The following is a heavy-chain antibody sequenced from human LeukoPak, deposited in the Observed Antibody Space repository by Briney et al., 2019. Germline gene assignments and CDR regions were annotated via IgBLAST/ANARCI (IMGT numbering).Heavy chain of an antibody. D-gene: IGHD1-7*01. Sequence: SETLSLTCAVYGGSFSGYYWSWIRQPPGKGLEWIGEINHSGSNNYNPSLKSRITISVDTSKNQFSLKLSSVTAADTAVYYCARSRPQYNWNYDNYYYYMDVWGKGTTVTVSS. CDR2: INHSGSN. CDR1: GGSFSGYY. V-gene: IGHV4-34*01. J-gene: IGHJ6*03. CDR3: ARSRPQYNWNYDNYYYYMDV.